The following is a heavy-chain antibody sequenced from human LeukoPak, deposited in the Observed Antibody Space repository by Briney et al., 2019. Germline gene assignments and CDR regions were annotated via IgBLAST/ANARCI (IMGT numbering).Heavy chain of an antibody. V-gene: IGHV4-34*01. D-gene: IGHD2-2*01. J-gene: IGHJ1*01. CDR1: GGSFSGYY. CDR2: IDHSGST. CDR3: ASYLGDYCSSTSCYPPNLHAEYFQH. Sequence: PSETLSLTCAVYGGSFSGYYWSWIRQPPGKGLEWIGEIDHSGSTNYNPSLKSRVTISVDTSKNQFSLRLSSVTAADTAVYYCASYLGDYCSSTSCYPPNLHAEYFQHWGQGTLVTVSS.